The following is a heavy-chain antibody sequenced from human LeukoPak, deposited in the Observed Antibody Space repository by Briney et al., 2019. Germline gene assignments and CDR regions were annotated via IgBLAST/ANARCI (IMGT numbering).Heavy chain of an antibody. Sequence: GGSLRLSCAASGFTFISYAMSWVRQAPGKGLECVSGMIGSTGSTFYADSVKGRFTISRDKSKNTLYLQMNTLRAEDTAVYYCAKEGGDNSGSNFFHYWGQGTLVTVSS. CDR1: GFTFISYA. J-gene: IGHJ4*02. V-gene: IGHV3-23*01. D-gene: IGHD3-22*01. CDR2: MIGSTGST. CDR3: AKEGGDNSGSNFFHY.